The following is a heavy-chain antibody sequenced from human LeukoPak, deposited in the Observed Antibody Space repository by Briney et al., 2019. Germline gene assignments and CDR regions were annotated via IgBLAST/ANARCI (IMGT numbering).Heavy chain of an antibody. V-gene: IGHV4-39*01. CDR1: GGSISSSSYY. Sequence: SETLSLTCTVSGGSISSSSYYWGWIRQPPGKGLEWIGSTYYSGSTYYNPSLKSRVTISVDTSKNQFSLKLSSVTAADTAVYYCARQGYSYGPERYYYYYMDVWGKGTTVTVSS. J-gene: IGHJ6*03. D-gene: IGHD5-18*01. CDR2: TYYSGST. CDR3: ARQGYSYGPERYYYYYMDV.